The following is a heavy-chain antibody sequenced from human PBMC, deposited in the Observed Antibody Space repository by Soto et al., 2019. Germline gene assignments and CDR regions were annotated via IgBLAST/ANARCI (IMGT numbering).Heavy chain of an antibody. CDR3: VRDETGDSYYYYYGMDV. CDR1: GGTFNTYN. CDR2: ILPIFGTT. J-gene: IGHJ6*02. V-gene: IGHV1-69*01. Sequence: QVQLVQSGAEVKKPGSSVKVSCKASGGTFNTYNINWVRQAPGQGLEWMGGILPIFGTTNYAQRFQGRVTITADDSTSTVYMELSSTRSEDTAVYYCVRDETGDSYYYYYGMDVWGQGTTVTVTS. D-gene: IGHD7-27*01.